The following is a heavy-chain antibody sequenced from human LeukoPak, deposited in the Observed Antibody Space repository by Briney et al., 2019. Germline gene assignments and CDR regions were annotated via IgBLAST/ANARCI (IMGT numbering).Heavy chain of an antibody. D-gene: IGHD6-13*01. J-gene: IGHJ4*02. V-gene: IGHV3-11*01. Sequence: GGSLRLSCAASGFTFSDYYMSWIRQAPGKGLEWVSYISSSGSTIYYADSVKGRFTISRDNAKNSLNLQMNSLRAEDTAVYYCARLSEAAASDYWGQGTLVTVSS. CDR3: ARLSEAAASDY. CDR2: ISSSGSTI. CDR1: GFTFSDYY.